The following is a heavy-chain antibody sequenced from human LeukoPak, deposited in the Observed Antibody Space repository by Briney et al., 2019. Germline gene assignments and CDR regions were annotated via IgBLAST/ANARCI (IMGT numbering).Heavy chain of an antibody. CDR3: ARFGYSGWNLEN. CDR1: GFTFDDYG. V-gene: IGHV3-20*04. Sequence: GGSLRLSCAASGFTFDDYGMSWVRQAPGKGLEWVSGINWNGGSTGYADSVKGRFTISRDDTESSLYLQMNSLRDEDTAVYYCARFGYSGWNLENWGQGTLVTVSS. J-gene: IGHJ4*02. D-gene: IGHD6-19*01. CDR2: INWNGGST.